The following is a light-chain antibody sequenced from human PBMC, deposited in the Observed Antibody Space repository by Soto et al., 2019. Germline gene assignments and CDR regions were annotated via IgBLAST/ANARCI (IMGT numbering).Light chain of an antibody. Sequence: EIVMTQSPATLSVSPGERAILSCRASKSVRNDLAWYQQKPGQAPRLLIYGASTRATGIRARFSGSGSGTEFTLSISSLQSEDFAIYYCQQYNNWPPITFGGGTKVEIK. J-gene: IGKJ4*01. CDR3: QQYNNWPPIT. V-gene: IGKV3-15*01. CDR1: KSVRND. CDR2: GAS.